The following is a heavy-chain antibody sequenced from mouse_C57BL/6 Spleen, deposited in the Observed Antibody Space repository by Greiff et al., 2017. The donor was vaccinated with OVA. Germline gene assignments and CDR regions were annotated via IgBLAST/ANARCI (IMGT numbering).Heavy chain of an antibody. J-gene: IGHJ4*01. CDR3: AKSPSTTATAMDY. V-gene: IGHV2-5*01. Sequence: VQLVESGPGLVQPSQSLSITCTVSGFSLTSYGVHWVRQSPGKGLEWLGVIWRGGSTDYNAAFMSRLSITKDNSKSQVFFKMNSLQADDTAIYYCAKSPSTTATAMDYWGQGTSVTVSS. D-gene: IGHD1-2*01. CDR1: GFSLTSYG. CDR2: IWRGGST.